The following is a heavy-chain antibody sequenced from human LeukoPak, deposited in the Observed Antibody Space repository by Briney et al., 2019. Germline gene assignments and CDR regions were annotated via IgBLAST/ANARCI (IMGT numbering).Heavy chain of an antibody. D-gene: IGHD2-15*01. Sequence: GGSLRLSCAASGFTVSSNYMSWVRQAPGKGLEWVSVIYRGGRTNYADSVKGRFTISRDNSKNTLYLQMNSLRAEDTAVYYCARDPSCSGGSCYSEGINWFDPWGQGTLVTVSS. CDR3: ARDPSCSGGSCYSEGINWFDP. CDR2: IYRGGRT. V-gene: IGHV3-66*01. J-gene: IGHJ5*02. CDR1: GFTVSSNY.